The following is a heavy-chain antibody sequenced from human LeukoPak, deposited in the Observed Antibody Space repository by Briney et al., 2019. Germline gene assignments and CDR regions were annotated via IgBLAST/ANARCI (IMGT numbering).Heavy chain of an antibody. D-gene: IGHD5-24*01. CDR3: ARDVREDAFDI. Sequence: SETLSLTCTVSGYSISSGYYWGWIRQPPGKGPEWIGSIYYSGSIYSNPSLKSRVTISVDTSNNQFSLKLSSVTAADTAVYYCARDVREDAFDIWGQGTMVTVSS. CDR2: IYYSGSI. V-gene: IGHV4-38-2*02. CDR1: GYSISSGYY. J-gene: IGHJ3*02.